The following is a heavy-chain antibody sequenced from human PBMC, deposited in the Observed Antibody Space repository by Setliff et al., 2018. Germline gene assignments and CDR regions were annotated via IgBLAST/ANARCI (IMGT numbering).Heavy chain of an antibody. D-gene: IGHD6-19*01. Sequence: PSETLSLTCTVYGGSFSSYSMNWVRQAPGKGLEWFGSIYHSGSTHYNPALKSRVTITVDTSKNQFALKLSSVTAADTAVYYCARDRQWLVHGYYYYGMDVWGQGTTVTVSS. J-gene: IGHJ6*02. CDR2: IYHSGST. CDR3: ARDRQWLVHGYYYYGMDV. CDR1: GGSFSSYS. V-gene: IGHV4-34*01.